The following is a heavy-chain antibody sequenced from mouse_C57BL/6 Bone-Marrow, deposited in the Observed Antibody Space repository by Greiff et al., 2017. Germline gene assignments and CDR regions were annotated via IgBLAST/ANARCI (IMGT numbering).Heavy chain of an antibody. Sequence: VQLQQPGPELVKPGASVKISCKASGYTFTDYYMNWVKQSHGKSLEWIGDINPNNGGTSYNQKFKGKATLTVDKSSSTAYMELRSLTSEDSAVYYCARAVGANYCAMDYWGRGTSVTVTS. CDR3: ARAVGANYCAMDY. CDR2: INPNNGGT. D-gene: IGHD1-1*01. CDR1: GYTFTDYY. V-gene: IGHV1-26*01. J-gene: IGHJ4*01.